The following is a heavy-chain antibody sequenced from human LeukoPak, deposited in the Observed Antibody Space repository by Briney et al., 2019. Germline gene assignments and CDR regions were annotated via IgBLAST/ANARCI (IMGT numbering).Heavy chain of an antibody. CDR2: IRSKANSYAT. J-gene: IGHJ4*02. Sequence: LIRSKANSYATAYAASVKGSFTIARDEKKKTAYLQMNSLKTEDTAVHYCTRQPFDWLLPDYWGQGTLVTVSS. D-gene: IGHD3-9*01. V-gene: IGHV3-73*01. CDR3: TRQPFDWLLPDY.